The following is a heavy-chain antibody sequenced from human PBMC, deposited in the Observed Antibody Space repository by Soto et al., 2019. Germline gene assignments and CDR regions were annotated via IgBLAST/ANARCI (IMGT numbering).Heavy chain of an antibody. CDR1: GFSFGSYA. J-gene: IGHJ4*02. V-gene: IGHV3-23*01. CDR3: ARWSYLDY. Sequence: PGGSLRLSCAASGFSFGSYALSWVRQAPGKGLEWVSTISGSDGKTFYADSVKGRFSISRDTSQNTLYLQMNSLIADDTAIYYCARWSYLDYWGQGTRVTVSS. D-gene: IGHD3-3*01. CDR2: ISGSDGKT.